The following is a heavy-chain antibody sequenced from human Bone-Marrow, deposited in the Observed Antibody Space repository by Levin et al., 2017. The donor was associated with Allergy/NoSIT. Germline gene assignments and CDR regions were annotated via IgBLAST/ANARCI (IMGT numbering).Heavy chain of an antibody. D-gene: IGHD3-10*01. CDR3: AWYYYGSENYPNYFDS. CDR2: IIPIVGVT. Sequence: SVKVSCKTSGGTFNRYSLSWVRQAPGQGLEWMGRIIPIVGVTNYAQKFQDRVKITADKSTNPAYMDLSGLKSEDTAGYCGAWYYYGSENYPNYFDSWGQGTLVTVS. CDR1: GGTFNRYS. V-gene: IGHV1-69*02. J-gene: IGHJ4*02.